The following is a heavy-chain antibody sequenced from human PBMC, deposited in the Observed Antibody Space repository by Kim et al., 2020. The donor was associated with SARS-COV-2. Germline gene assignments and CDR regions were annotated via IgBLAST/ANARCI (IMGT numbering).Heavy chain of an antibody. D-gene: IGHD2-2*01. CDR2: INPSGGST. J-gene: IGHJ6*02. V-gene: IGHV1-46*01. CDR3: ASLLSTVKNYYYGMDV. CDR1: GYTFTSYY. Sequence: ASVKVSCKASGYTFTSYYMHWVRQAPGQGLEWMGIINPSGGSTSYAQKFQGRVTMTRDTSTSTVYMELSSLRSEDTAVYYCASLLSTVKNYYYGMDVWGQGTTVTVSS.